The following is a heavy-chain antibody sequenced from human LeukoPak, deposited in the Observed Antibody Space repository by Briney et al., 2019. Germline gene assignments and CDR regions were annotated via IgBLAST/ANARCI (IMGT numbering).Heavy chain of an antibody. Sequence: SETLSLTCTVSGGSISSYYWSWIRQPPGKGLEWIGYIYYSGSTNYNPSLKSRVTISVDTSKNQFSLKLSSVTAADTAVYYCARIDYGDYWGCNNWFDPWGQGTLVTVSS. J-gene: IGHJ5*02. D-gene: IGHD4-17*01. CDR1: GGSISSYY. CDR2: IYYSGST. CDR3: ARIDYGDYWGCNNWFDP. V-gene: IGHV4-59*01.